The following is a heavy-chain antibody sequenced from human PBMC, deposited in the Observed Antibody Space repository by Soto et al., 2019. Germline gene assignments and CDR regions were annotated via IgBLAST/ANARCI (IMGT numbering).Heavy chain of an antibody. Sequence: SETLSLTCAVSGASIGTNNWWSWVRQPPGKGLEWIGEVYHSGTTNCNPSLKSRVTISIDNSKNQFSLRLTSMTAADTAVYFCARSVAVPGAHIDYWGQGTQVTVSS. CDR1: GASIGTNNW. V-gene: IGHV4-4*02. D-gene: IGHD6-19*01. J-gene: IGHJ4*02. CDR3: ARSVAVPGAHIDY. CDR2: VYHSGTT.